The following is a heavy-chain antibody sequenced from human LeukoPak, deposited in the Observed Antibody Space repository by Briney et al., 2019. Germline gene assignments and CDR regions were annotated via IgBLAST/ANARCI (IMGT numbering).Heavy chain of an antibody. J-gene: IGHJ4*02. V-gene: IGHV3-30*04. Sequence: GGSLRLSCAASGFTFSSYAMHWVRQAPGKGQEWVAVISYDGSNKYYADSVKGRFTISRDNSKNTLYLQMNSLRAEDTAVYYCARGYYDYVWGSYVWGQGTLVTVSS. CDR2: ISYDGSNK. CDR3: ARGYYDYVWGSYV. CDR1: GFTFSSYA. D-gene: IGHD3-16*01.